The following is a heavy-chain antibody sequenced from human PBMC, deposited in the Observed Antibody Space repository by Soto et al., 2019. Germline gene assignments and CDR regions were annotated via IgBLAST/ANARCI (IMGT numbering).Heavy chain of an antibody. Sequence: PGGSVRLSCAASGFTFSSYSMNWVRQAPGKGLEWVSYISSSSSTIYYADSVKGRFTISRDNAKNSLYLQMNSLRAEDTAVYYCARAPTWIQLWLYDYWGQGTLVTVSS. CDR2: ISSSSSTI. CDR1: GFTFSSYS. CDR3: ARAPTWIQLWLYDY. D-gene: IGHD5-18*01. V-gene: IGHV3-48*01. J-gene: IGHJ4*02.